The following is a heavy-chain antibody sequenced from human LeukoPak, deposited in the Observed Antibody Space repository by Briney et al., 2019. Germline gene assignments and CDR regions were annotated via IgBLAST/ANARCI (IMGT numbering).Heavy chain of an antibody. J-gene: IGHJ4*02. D-gene: IGHD5-24*01. CDR1: GHTFTGYY. CDR3: ARERDGYNYFDY. V-gene: IGHV1-2*02. CDR2: INPNSGGT. Sequence: ASVKVSCKASGHTFTGYYMHWVRQAPGQGLEWMGWINPNSGGTNYAQKFQGRVTMTRDTSISTAYMELSRLRSDDTAVYYCARERDGYNYFDYWGQGTLVTVSS.